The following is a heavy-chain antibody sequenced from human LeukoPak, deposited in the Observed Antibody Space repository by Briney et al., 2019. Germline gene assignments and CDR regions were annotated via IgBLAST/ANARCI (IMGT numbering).Heavy chain of an antibody. CDR3: VVAYCGGDCSH. J-gene: IGHJ4*02. CDR1: GFTFRSYW. V-gene: IGHV3-74*01. CDR2: IKSDGSST. D-gene: IGHD2-21*02. Sequence: GGSLRLSCAASGFTFRSYWMYWVRQAPGKGLIWVSRIKSDGSSTSYADSAKGRFTISRDNAKNTLYLQMNSLRAEDTAVYYCVVAYCGGDCSHWGQGTQVTVSS.